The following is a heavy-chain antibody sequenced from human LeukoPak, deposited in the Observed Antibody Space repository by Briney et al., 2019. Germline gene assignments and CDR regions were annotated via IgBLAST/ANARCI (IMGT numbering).Heavy chain of an antibody. D-gene: IGHD1-26*01. CDR3: AMYSVTYGPWLPDY. V-gene: IGHV1-2*02. CDR2: INPNHGGT. CDR1: GYSFTDYY. Sequence: ASVKVSCKASGYSFTDYYINWVRQAPGQGLEWMGWINPNHGGTHYAQKFQGRVTMTRDTSITTAYMELSSLGSDDTAVFYCAMYSVTYGPWLPDYWGQGTLVTVSS. J-gene: IGHJ4*02.